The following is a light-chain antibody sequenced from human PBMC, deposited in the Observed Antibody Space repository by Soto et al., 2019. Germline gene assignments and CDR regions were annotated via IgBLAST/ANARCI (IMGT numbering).Light chain of an antibody. Sequence: QSVLTQPPSVSGPPGQRVTISCTGSSSNIGAGYDVHWYQQLPGTAPKLLIYGNSNRPSRVPDRFSGSKSGTAASLAITGLEAEDAADYYCQSYDSSLSGYVVGTGTKLTVL. CDR1: SSNIGAGYD. CDR2: GNS. J-gene: IGLJ1*01. CDR3: QSYDSSLSGYV. V-gene: IGLV1-40*01.